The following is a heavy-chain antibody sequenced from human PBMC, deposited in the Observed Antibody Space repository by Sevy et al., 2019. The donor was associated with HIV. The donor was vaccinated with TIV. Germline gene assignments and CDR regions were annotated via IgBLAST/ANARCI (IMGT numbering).Heavy chain of an antibody. CDR2: IWYDGSNK. V-gene: IGHV3-33*01. Sequence: GGSLRLSCAASGFTFSSYGMHWVRQAPGKGLEWVAVIWYDGSNKYYADSVKGRFTISRDNSKNTLYLQMNSLRAEDTAVYYCAGDPGARYAQQLVPYYFDYWGQGTLVTVSS. CDR3: AGDPGARYAQQLVPYYFDY. CDR1: GFTFSSYG. D-gene: IGHD6-13*01. J-gene: IGHJ4*02.